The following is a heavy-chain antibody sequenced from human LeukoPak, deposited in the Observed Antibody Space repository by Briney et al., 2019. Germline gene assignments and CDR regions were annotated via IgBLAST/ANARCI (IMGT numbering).Heavy chain of an antibody. Sequence: GGSLRLSCEASGFTFSSYWMSWVRQPPGKGLEWVANIKQDGSEKYYVDSVKGRFTISRDNAKNSLYLQMNSLRAEDTAVYYCARDGLSIPYYYDSSGYSPFDYWGQGTLVTVSS. CDR2: IKQDGSEK. V-gene: IGHV3-7*01. J-gene: IGHJ4*02. D-gene: IGHD3-22*01. CDR1: GFTFSSYW. CDR3: ARDGLSIPYYYDSSGYSPFDY.